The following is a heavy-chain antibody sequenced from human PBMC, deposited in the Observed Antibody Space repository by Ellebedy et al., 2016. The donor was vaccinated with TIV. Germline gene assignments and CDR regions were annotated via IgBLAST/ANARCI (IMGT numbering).Heavy chain of an antibody. CDR3: ARWFGELLYVRWFDP. CDR1: GGSISRSSSY. Sequence: SETLSLTCTVSGGSISRSSSYWGWIRQSPQKGLEWIGSIYYTGSTFYNPSLKSRVTISVDTSKSQFSLRSTSVTAADTAVYYCARWFGELLYVRWFDPWGQGTLVTVSS. J-gene: IGHJ5*02. CDR2: IYYTGST. D-gene: IGHD3-10*01. V-gene: IGHV4-39*01.